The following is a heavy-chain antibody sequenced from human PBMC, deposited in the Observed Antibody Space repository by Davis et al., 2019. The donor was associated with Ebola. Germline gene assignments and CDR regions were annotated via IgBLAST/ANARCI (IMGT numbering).Heavy chain of an antibody. CDR2: INPNSGGT. D-gene: IGHD3-3*01. CDR1: GYTFTGYY. CDR3: ARKYYDFWSGYYPFDY. J-gene: IGHJ4*02. V-gene: IGHV1-2*02. Sequence: ASVKVSCKASGYTFTGYYMHWVRQAPGQGLEWTGWINPNSGGTNYAQKFQGRVTMTRDTSISTAYMELSRLRSDDTAVYYCARKYYDFWSGYYPFDYWGQGTLVTVSS.